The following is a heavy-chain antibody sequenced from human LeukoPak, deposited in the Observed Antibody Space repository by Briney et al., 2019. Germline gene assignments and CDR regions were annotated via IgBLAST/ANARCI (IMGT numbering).Heavy chain of an antibody. CDR3: ATGGGLAVSHM. V-gene: IGHV4-39*01. CDR2: VFQNKRT. Sequence: PSETLSLTCTVSGGSISGSNYYWDWIRQPPGKGLEWIGSVFQNKRTYYNPSLKSRVAISGDTSRNQFSLKLYSVTAADTAVYFCATGGGLAVSHMWGQGALVTVSS. D-gene: IGHD5/OR15-5a*01. J-gene: IGHJ4*02. CDR1: GGSISGSNYY.